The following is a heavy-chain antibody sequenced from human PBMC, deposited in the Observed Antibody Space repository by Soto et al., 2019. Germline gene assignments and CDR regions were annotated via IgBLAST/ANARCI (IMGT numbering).Heavy chain of an antibody. J-gene: IGHJ4*02. CDR2: ISAVGGT. Sequence: EVQLLDSGGGLVQPGGSLRLSCAASGFTFRNYAMTWGRQAPGKGLQWVSTISAVGGTYYADSVKGRFTISRDNSKNTFFLQMNSLRAEDTAVYYSAKGSSGHYDSFDFWGQGTLVTVSS. D-gene: IGHD3-22*01. CDR3: AKGSSGHYDSFDF. CDR1: GFTFRNYA. V-gene: IGHV3-23*01.